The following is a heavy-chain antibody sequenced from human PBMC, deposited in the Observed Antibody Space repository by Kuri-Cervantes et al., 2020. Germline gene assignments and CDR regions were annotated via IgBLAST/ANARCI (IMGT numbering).Heavy chain of an antibody. Sequence: GSLRLSCTVSGGSISSGGYYWVWIRQPPGKGLEWIGSIYYSRSSYYNPSLKSRVTISVDTSKNQFSLKLSSVTAADTAVYYCARGSWEGWFDPWGQGTLVTVSS. CDR2: IYYSRSS. D-gene: IGHD2-15*01. CDR1: GGSISSGGYY. CDR3: ARGSWEGWFDP. J-gene: IGHJ5*02. V-gene: IGHV4-39*07.